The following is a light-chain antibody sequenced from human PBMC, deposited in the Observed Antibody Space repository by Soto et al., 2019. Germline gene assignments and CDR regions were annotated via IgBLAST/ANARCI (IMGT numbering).Light chain of an antibody. Sequence: SVLTQPPSVSAAPGQKVTISCSGSSSNIGGNSVSWYQQLPGTAPKLLIYDNNKRPSGIPDRFSGSKSGTSATLGITGLQTGDEADYYCETWDSSLSAVVFGGGTKVTV. CDR3: ETWDSSLSAVV. V-gene: IGLV1-51*01. J-gene: IGLJ2*01. CDR1: SSNIGGNS. CDR2: DNN.